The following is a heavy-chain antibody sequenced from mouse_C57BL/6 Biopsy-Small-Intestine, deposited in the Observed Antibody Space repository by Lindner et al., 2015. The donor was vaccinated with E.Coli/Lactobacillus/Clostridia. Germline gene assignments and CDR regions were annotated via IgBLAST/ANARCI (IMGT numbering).Heavy chain of an antibody. Sequence: SVKVSCKASGGTFRSYAITWVRQAPRQGLEWMGGTIPLSGTANYAQKFQGRVTITADESTSTAYMELSSLRSEDTAVYFCARTDFGSLNLDYWGQGTLVTVSS. D-gene: IGHD1-3*01. J-gene: IGHJ4*01. CDR1: GGTFRSYA. V-gene: IGHV1-81*01. CDR2: TIPLSGTA. CDR3: ARTDFGSLNLDY.